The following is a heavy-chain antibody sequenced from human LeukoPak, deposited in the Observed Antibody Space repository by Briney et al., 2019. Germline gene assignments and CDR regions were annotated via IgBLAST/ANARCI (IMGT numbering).Heavy chain of an antibody. D-gene: IGHD6-13*01. CDR3: ARDMGIAAAGASDYYYCGMDV. V-gene: IGHV4-59*01. CDR1: GGSISSYY. Sequence: SETLSLTCTVSGGSISSYYWSWIRQPPGKGLEWIGYIYYSGSTNYNPSLKSRVTISVDTSKNQFSLKLSSVTAADTAVYYCARDMGIAAAGASDYYYCGMDVWGQGTTVTVSS. J-gene: IGHJ6*02. CDR2: IYYSGST.